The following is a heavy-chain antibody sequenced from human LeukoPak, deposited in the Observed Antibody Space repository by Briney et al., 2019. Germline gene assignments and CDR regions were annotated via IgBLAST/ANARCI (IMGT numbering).Heavy chain of an antibody. CDR3: ASSTRAHNWFDP. J-gene: IGHJ5*02. CDR1: GGSISSYY. Sequence: PSETLSLTCTVSGGSISSYYWSWIRQPPGKGLEWIGYIYTSGSTNYNPSLKSRVTISVDTSKNRFSLKLSSVTAADTAVYYCASSTRAHNWFDPWGQGTLVTVSS. V-gene: IGHV4-4*09. CDR2: IYTSGST.